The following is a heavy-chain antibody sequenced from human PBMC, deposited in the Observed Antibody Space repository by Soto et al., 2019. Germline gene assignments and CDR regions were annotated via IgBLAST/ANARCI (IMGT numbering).Heavy chain of an antibody. V-gene: IGHV1-46*01. CDR1: GYTLSDAN. CDR3: ARDLRAGGDY. Sequence: QVQLVQSGAEVKKPGASVKVSCKASGYTLSDANINWVRQAPGQGPEWMGIINPRADSTNYAQKFQGRVTLTRDTSTSTVYMELSSLRSEDTDVYYCARDLRAGGDYWGQGTLVTVSS. CDR2: INPRADST. D-gene: IGHD1-26*01. J-gene: IGHJ4*02.